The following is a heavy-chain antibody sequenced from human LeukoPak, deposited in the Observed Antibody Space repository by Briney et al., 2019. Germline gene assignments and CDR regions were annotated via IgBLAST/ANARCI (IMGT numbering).Heavy chain of an antibody. V-gene: IGHV4-34*01. D-gene: IGHD6-19*01. CDR2: INHSGST. CDR1: GGSFSGYY. J-gene: IGHJ5*02. Sequence: SETLSLTCAVYGGSFSGYYWSWIRQPPGKGLEWIGEINHSGSTNYNPSLKSRVTISVGTSKNQFSLKLSSVTAADTAVYYCARGGIAVAAPGWFDPWGQGTLVTVSS. CDR3: ARGGIAVAAPGWFDP.